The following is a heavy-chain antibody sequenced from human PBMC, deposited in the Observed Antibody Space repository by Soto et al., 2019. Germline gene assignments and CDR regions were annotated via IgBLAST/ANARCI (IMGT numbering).Heavy chain of an antibody. CDR3: ARYIVVVVAAAKGRRFYYYGMDV. D-gene: IGHD2-15*01. J-gene: IGHJ6*02. CDR2: IIPIFGPA. CDR1: GGTFSSSA. V-gene: IGHV1-69*13. Sequence: SVKVSCKASGGTFSSSAISWLRQAPGQGLEWIGGIIPIFGPANYTQQYKGRITITADASTSTAYMELSSLRSEDTAVYYCARYIVVVVAAAKGRRFYYYGMDVWGQGTTVTVSS.